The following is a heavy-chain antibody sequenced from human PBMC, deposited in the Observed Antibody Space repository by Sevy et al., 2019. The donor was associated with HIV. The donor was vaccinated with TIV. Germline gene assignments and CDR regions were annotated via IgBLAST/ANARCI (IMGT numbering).Heavy chain of an antibody. Sequence: GGSLRLSCAASGFTFSSYVMHWVRQAPGKGLEWVALIWYDGTIKYYVDSVKGRFTISRDNSKDTLSLQMNSLTPEDTAVYYCARGGGYCGGDCYSIDYWGQGALVTVSS. D-gene: IGHD2-21*02. CDR3: ARGGGYCGGDCYSIDY. J-gene: IGHJ4*02. CDR2: IWYDGTIK. CDR1: GFTFSSYV. V-gene: IGHV3-33*08.